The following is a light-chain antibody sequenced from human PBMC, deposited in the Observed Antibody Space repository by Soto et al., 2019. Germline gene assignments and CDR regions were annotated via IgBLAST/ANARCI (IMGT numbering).Light chain of an antibody. CDR2: GAS. CDR3: QQRHMWPIT. J-gene: IGKJ5*01. V-gene: IGKV3D-20*02. CDR1: QSVSSTY. Sequence: EIMLTQSPGTLSLSPGERATLSCRTSQSVSSTYLAWYQQKVGQAPRLLIYGASSRAIGIPDRFSGSGSGTEFTLTISRLEPEDSAVYYCQQRHMWPITFGQGTLLEIK.